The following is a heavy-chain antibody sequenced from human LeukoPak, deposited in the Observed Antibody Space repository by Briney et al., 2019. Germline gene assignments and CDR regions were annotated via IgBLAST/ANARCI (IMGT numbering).Heavy chain of an antibody. CDR1: GFTFSSYA. D-gene: IGHD2-2*01. J-gene: IGHJ5*02. Sequence: QPWGVLRLSCAASGFTFSSYAMHWVRQAPGKGLEWVAVISYDGSNKYYADSVKGRFTISRDNSKNTLYLQMNSLRAEDTAVYYCAKDRGYCSSTSCLLFWFDPWGQGTLVTVSS. CDR2: ISYDGSNK. V-gene: IGHV3-30*04. CDR3: AKDRGYCSSTSCLLFWFDP.